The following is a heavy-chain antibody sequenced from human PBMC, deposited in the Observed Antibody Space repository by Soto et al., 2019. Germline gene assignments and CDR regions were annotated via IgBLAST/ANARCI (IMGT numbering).Heavy chain of an antibody. CDR3: ARHPNGFYDILTGYSPGYFDY. D-gene: IGHD3-9*01. Sequence: QLQLQESGPGLVKPSETLSLTCTVSGGSISSSSYYWGWIRQPPGKGLEWIGSIYYSGSTYYNPSLKSRVTISVDTSKNQFSLKLSSVTAADTAVYYCARHPNGFYDILTGYSPGYFDYWGQGTLVTVSS. J-gene: IGHJ4*02. CDR1: GGSISSSSYY. V-gene: IGHV4-39*01. CDR2: IYYSGST.